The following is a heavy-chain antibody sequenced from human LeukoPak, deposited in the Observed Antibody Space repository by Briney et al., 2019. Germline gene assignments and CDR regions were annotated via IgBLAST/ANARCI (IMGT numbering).Heavy chain of an antibody. Sequence: GGSLRLSCTASGFTFSDYAMSWVRQAPGKGLEWVSGISGSGGSIRYADSVKGRFIISRDNSKNTLYLQMNSLRAEDTAVYYGAKGGDGYNYYFDYWGQETLVTVSS. V-gene: IGHV3-23*01. CDR1: GFTFSDYA. CDR3: AKGGDGYNYYFDY. D-gene: IGHD5-24*01. CDR2: ISGSGGSI. J-gene: IGHJ4*02.